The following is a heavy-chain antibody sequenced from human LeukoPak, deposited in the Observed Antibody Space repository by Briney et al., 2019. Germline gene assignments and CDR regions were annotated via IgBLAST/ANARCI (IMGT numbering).Heavy chain of an antibody. CDR3: SRDFGEPTGYYMDV. Sequence: ASVKVSCKASGYTFTGYYMHWVRQAPGQGLEWMGWINPNSGDTNYAQKLQGRVTMTRDTSISTAYMELSSLRSDDTAMYYCSRDFGEPTGYYMDVWGKGTTVTVSS. D-gene: IGHD3-3*01. J-gene: IGHJ6*03. CDR1: GYTFTGYY. CDR2: INPNSGDT. V-gene: IGHV1-2*02.